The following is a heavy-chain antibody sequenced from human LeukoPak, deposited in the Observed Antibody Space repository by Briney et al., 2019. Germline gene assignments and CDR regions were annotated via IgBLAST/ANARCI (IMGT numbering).Heavy chain of an antibody. D-gene: IGHD4-17*01. CDR1: GGSISSYY. Sequence: SETLSLTCTVSGGSISSYYWSWIRQPPGKGLEWIGYIYYSGSIYYNPSLKSRVTMSVDTSKNQFSLKLSSVTAVDTAVYYCARNPDYGGTGDAFDIWGQGTMVTVSS. V-gene: IGHV4-59*04. CDR2: IYYSGSI. J-gene: IGHJ3*02. CDR3: ARNPDYGGTGDAFDI.